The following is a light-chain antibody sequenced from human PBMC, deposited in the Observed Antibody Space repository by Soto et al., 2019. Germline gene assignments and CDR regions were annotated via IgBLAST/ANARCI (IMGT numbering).Light chain of an antibody. CDR2: DNS. J-gene: IGLJ2*01. CDR1: SSNIENNY. CDR3: VTWDSSLSVVV. Sequence: QSVLTQPPSMSAAPGQKVTISCSGSSSNIENNYVSWYQQNPGTAPKLLIYDNSRRPSGIPDRFSGSKSGTSATLGITGLQPGDEAHYYCVTWDSSLSVVVFGGGTKLTVL. V-gene: IGLV1-51*01.